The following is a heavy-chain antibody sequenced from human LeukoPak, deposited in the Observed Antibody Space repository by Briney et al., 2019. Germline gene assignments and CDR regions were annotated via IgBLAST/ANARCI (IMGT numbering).Heavy chain of an antibody. D-gene: IGHD2-2*01. CDR2: ISSSGSTI. V-gene: IGHV3-11*04. CDR3: ARVRYCSSTSCYLGVFDY. Sequence: GGSLRLSCAASGFTFSDYYMSWIRQAPGKGLEWVSYISSSGSTIYYADSVKGRFTIPRDNAKNSLYLQMNSLRAEDTAVYYCARVRYCSSTSCYLGVFDYWGQGTLVTVSS. J-gene: IGHJ4*02. CDR1: GFTFSDYY.